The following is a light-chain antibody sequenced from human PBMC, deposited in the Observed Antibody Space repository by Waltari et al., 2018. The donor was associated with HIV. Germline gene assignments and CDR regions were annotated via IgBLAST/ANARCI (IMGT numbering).Light chain of an antibody. CDR1: TGAVTSGYY. CDR3: LLYYKNFRV. CDR2: NTH. Sequence: QTVVTQEPSLTVSPGGTVTVTCASNTGAVTSGYYLNWFQQKPGQAPRPLIYNTHNRPSWTPARFSGALLGGKAVLTLSGVQPEDEADYYCLLYYKNFRVFGGGTKLTVL. J-gene: IGLJ3*02. V-gene: IGLV7-43*01.